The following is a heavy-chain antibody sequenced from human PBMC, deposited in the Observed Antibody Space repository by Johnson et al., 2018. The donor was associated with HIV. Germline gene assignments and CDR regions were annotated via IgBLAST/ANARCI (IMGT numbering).Heavy chain of an antibody. CDR2: IKQDGSEK. CDR1: GFNFGGYW. J-gene: IGHJ3*02. D-gene: IGHD1-26*01. V-gene: IGHV3-7*04. CDR3: ARAVGAGGI. Sequence: VQLVESGGGLVQPGGSLRLSCAASGFNFGGYWMSWVRQAPGKGLEWVANIKQDGSEKYYADFVKGRFTISRDNVKNSLYLQMNSLRAEDTAVYYCARAVGAGGIWGQGTMVTVSS.